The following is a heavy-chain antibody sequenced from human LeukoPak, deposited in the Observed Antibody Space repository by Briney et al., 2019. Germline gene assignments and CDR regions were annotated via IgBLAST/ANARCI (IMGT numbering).Heavy chain of an antibody. J-gene: IGHJ4*02. V-gene: IGHV3-43*02. Sequence: GGSLRLSCGGSGFTFEHHGMHWVRQRPGKGLEWVSLISGDGGMTYYADSVKGRFTISRDNSKNSLYLQMNSLTRDDTAFYYCTKDAPHSGRVFDCWGQGTLVTVSS. CDR3: TKDAPHSGRVFDC. CDR1: GFTFEHHG. D-gene: IGHD5-12*01. CDR2: ISGDGGMT.